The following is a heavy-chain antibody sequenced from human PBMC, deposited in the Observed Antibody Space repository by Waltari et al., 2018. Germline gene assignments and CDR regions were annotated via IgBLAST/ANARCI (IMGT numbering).Heavy chain of an antibody. CDR3: ARYCAETKCDPRMFDQ. CDR2: INGAGGNK. D-gene: IGHD2-8*02. V-gene: IGHV3-23*01. J-gene: IGHJ4*02. CDR1: GFPFSNFA. Sequence: DVQLLESGGGLVQPGGSRRLPCAAPGFPFSNFAMSWARQAPGKGLEWVSSINGAGGNKYFADSLRGRLTISRDNSKSTLYLEMTYLEAEDTAVYYCARYCAETKCDPRMFDQWGQGTLDTVSS.